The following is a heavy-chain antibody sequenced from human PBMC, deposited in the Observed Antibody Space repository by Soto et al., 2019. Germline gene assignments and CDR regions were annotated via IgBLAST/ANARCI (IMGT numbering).Heavy chain of an antibody. CDR1: GGSVSSSSYD. CDR2: IYYNGRT. Sequence: PSETLSLTSTVSGGSVSSSSYDWNWIRQPPGKGLEWIGHIYYNGRTYYNPSLRSRVTISVDTSKNQFSLILSSATAADSAVYYCARRPNSGSFHYYGVDVWGRGTMVTVSS. J-gene: IGHJ6*02. D-gene: IGHD1-26*01. V-gene: IGHV4-39*01. CDR3: ARRPNSGSFHYYGVDV.